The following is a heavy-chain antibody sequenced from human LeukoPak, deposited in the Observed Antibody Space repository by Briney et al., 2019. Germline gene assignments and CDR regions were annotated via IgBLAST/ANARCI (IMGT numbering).Heavy chain of an antibody. Sequence: SETLSLTCTVSGGSISSSSYYWGWIRQPPGKGLEWIGSIYYXGXTXXXPSXKSRVTISVDTSKNQFSLKLSSVTAADTAVYYCARXXXXGDLGYWGQGALVTVSS. CDR1: GGSISSSSYY. CDR2: IYYXGXT. D-gene: IGHD2-21*02. J-gene: IGHJ4*02. CDR3: ARXXXXGDLGY. V-gene: IGHV4-39*01.